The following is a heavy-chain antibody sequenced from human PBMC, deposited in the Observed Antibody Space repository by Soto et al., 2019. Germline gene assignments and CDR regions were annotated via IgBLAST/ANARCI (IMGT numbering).Heavy chain of an antibody. CDR3: AKDPSSGFAMENYFDY. J-gene: IGHJ4*02. D-gene: IGHD3-10*01. Sequence: GGSLRLSCAASGFTVSSNYMSWVRQAPGKGLEWVSVIYSGSSTYYADSVKGRFTISRHNSKNTLYLQMNSLRAEDTAVYYCAKDPSSGFAMENYFDYWGQGTLVT. CDR1: GFTVSSNY. V-gene: IGHV3-53*04. CDR2: IYSGSST.